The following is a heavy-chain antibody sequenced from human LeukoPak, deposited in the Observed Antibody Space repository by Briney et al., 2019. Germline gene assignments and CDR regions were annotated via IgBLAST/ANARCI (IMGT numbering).Heavy chain of an antibody. CDR2: INPNSGGT. CDR3: ARDDYGDYVFEGFDY. J-gene: IGHJ4*02. D-gene: IGHD4-17*01. CDR1: GYTFTGYY. V-gene: IGHV1-2*04. Sequence: ASVKVSCKASGYTFTGYYMHWVRQAPGQGLEWMGWINPNSGGTNYAQKFQGWVTMTRDTSISTAYMELSSLRSEDTAVYYCARDDYGDYVFEGFDYWGQGTLVTVSS.